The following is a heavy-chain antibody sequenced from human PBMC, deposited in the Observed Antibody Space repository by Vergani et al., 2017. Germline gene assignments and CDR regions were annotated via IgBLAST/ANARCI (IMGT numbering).Heavy chain of an antibody. D-gene: IGHD3-10*01. CDR1: GGSITSGSYY. V-gene: IGHV4-61*02. CDR3: ASDAWPSELRGVDWYDT. Sequence: QVQLHESGPGLVKPSQTLSLTCTVSGGSITSGSYYWSWLRQPAGKGLEWIGRIHSSGTTNYNPSLKSRVTLSVATSKNQLSLRVSSVTAADTAVYYCASDAWPSELRGVDWYDTWGQGTLVSVSS. CDR2: IHSSGTT. J-gene: IGHJ5*02.